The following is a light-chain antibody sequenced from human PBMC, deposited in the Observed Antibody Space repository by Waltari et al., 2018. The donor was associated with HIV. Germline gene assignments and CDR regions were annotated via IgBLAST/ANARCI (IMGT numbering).Light chain of an antibody. CDR3: QQYYSLPPT. V-gene: IGKV4-1*01. Sequence: DIVMTQSPASLAVSLGETVTINCKSSRPVLYHSDNQNYLAWYQQKARHAPRVLISWASTRAVMVPSSTPALGVPERFSGSGSGTNFSLTISGLQEDDVAIYYCQQYYSLPPTFGGGTRVERK. J-gene: IGKJ4*01. CDR1: RPVLYHSDNQNY. CDR2: WAS.